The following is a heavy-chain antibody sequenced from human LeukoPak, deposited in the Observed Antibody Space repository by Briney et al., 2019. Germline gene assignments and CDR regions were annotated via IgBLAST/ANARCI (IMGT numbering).Heavy chain of an antibody. J-gene: IGHJ4*02. CDR2: IYYSGST. V-gene: IGHV4-39*01. D-gene: IGHD3-22*01. CDR1: GGSISSSSYY. Sequence: PSETLSPTCTVSGGSISSSSYYWGWIRQPPGKGLEWIGSIYYSGSTYYNPSLKSRVTISVDTSKNQFSLKLSSVTAADTAVYYCARHRSNPGNLLPWGFDYWGQGTLVTVSS. CDR3: ARHRSNPGNLLPWGFDY.